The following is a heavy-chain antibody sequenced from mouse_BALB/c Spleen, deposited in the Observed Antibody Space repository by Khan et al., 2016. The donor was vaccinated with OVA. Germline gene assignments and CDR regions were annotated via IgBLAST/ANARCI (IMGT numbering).Heavy chain of an antibody. V-gene: IGHV1-7*01. CDR2: INPTSGYT. Sequence: QVRLQQSGAALAKPGASVKMSCKASGYTFSTYWMHWVKQRPGQGLEWIGYINPTSGYTDYNEKFKDKATLSADKSSSTAYMQLSRLTSEDSVVYYCTRDRIDYWGQGTTLTVSS. CDR1: GYTFSTYW. CDR3: TRDRIDY. J-gene: IGHJ2*01.